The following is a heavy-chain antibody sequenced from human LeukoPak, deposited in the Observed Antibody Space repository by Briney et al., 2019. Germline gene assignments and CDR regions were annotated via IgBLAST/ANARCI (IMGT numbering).Heavy chain of an antibody. D-gene: IGHD5/OR15-5a*01. CDR3: ARESTFSGWFDP. J-gene: IGHJ5*02. Sequence: SETLSLTCTVSGGSVRGYYWSWLRQSPGTGLEWIAFIHSSGSTHYNPSLKSRVTISVDTSKNQFSLKLNFVTAADTAVYYCARESTFSGWFDPWGQGTLVSVSS. CDR1: GGSVRGYY. CDR2: IHSSGST. V-gene: IGHV4-59*02.